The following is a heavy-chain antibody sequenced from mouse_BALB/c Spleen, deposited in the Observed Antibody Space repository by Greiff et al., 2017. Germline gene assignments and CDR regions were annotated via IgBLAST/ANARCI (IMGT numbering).Heavy chain of an antibody. D-gene: IGHD1-1*01. CDR3: ARFTTVVATTFRENYYAMDY. V-gene: IGHV1S135*01. J-gene: IGHJ4*01. Sequence: EVQLVESGPELVKPGASVKVSCKASGYAFTSYNMYWVKQSHGKSLEWIGYIDPYNGGTSYNQKFKGKATLTVDKSSSTAYMHLNSLTSEDSAVYYCARFTTVVATTFRENYYAMDYWGQGTSVTVSS. CDR2: IDPYNGGT. CDR1: GYAFTSYN.